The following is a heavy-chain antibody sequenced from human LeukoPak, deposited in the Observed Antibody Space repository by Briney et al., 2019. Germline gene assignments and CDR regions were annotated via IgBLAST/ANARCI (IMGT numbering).Heavy chain of an antibody. J-gene: IGHJ4*02. CDR3: ARRSYGSGSDHFDY. D-gene: IGHD3-10*01. V-gene: IGHV3-11*01. Sequence: GGSLRLSCAASGFTFSDYFMTWIRQAPGKGLEWVSYISTSGRSMDYADSVRGRFTISRDNAKNSLYLQMNSLRAGDTGVYYCARRSYGSGSDHFDYWAQGTLVTVSS. CDR1: GFTFSDYF. CDR2: ISTSGRSM.